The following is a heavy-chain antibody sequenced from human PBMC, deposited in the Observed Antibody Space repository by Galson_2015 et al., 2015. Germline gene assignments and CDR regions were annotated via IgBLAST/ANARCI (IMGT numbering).Heavy chain of an antibody. D-gene: IGHD3-22*01. V-gene: IGHV3-33*01. CDR2: IWYDGSNK. CDR3: ARGRFNYYDTRTPDAFDI. J-gene: IGHJ3*02. CDR1: GFTFSSYG. Sequence: AASGFTFSSYGMHWVRQAPGKGLEWVAVIWYDGSNKYYADSVKGRFTISRDNSKNTLYLQMNSLRAEDTAVYYCARGRFNYYDTRTPDAFDIWGQGTMVTVSS.